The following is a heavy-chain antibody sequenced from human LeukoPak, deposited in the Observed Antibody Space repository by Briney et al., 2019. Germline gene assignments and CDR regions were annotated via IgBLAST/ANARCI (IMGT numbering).Heavy chain of an antibody. V-gene: IGHV3-23*01. CDR1: GFTFSSYA. D-gene: IGHD6-13*01. CDR3: AKDKFSPSIAAAVYSDY. J-gene: IGHJ4*02. Sequence: PGGSLRLSCAASGFTFSSYAMSWVRQAPGKGLEWVSAISGSGGSTYYADSVKGRFTISRDNSKNTLYLQMNSLRAEDTAVYYCAKDKFSPSIAAAVYSDYWGQGTLVTVSS. CDR2: ISGSGGST.